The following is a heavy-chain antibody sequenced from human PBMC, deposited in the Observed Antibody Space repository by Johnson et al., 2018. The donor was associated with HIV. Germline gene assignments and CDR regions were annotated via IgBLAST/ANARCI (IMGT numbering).Heavy chain of an antibody. CDR2: ISYDGSNK. D-gene: IGHD2-15*01. CDR1: GFTVSSNY. CDR3: ARDKGSGLDAFDI. Sequence: VQLVESGGGLVQPGGSLRLSCAASGFTVSSNYMSWARQAPGKGLEWVAVISYDGSNKYYADSVKGRFTISRDNSKNTLYLQMNSLRAEDTAVYYCARDKGSGLDAFDIWGQGTMVTVSS. J-gene: IGHJ3*02. V-gene: IGHV3-30*03.